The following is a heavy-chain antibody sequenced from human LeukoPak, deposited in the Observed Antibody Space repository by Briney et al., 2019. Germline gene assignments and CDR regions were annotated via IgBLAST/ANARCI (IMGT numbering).Heavy chain of an antibody. V-gene: IGHV3-7*01. D-gene: IGHD6-13*01. J-gene: IGHJ4*02. CDR1: TFTLSTYW. CDR3: ARDAGIAAAGSVLDY. Sequence: PGGPLRLSCAASTFTLSTYWMSWVRQAPGKGLEWVANIKQDGSEKYYVDSVKGRFTVSRDNAKNSLYLQMNSLRAEDTAVYYCARDAGIAAAGSVLDYWGQGTLVTVSS. CDR2: IKQDGSEK.